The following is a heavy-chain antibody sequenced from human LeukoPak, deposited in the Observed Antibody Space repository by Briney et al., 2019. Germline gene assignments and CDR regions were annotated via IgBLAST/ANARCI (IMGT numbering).Heavy chain of an antibody. CDR3: ARANYYDSSDYSRGAFDI. CDR1: GYSISSGFY. CDR2: IFRSGST. J-gene: IGHJ3*02. V-gene: IGHV4-38-2*02. D-gene: IGHD3-22*01. Sequence: SETLSLTCSVSGYSISSGFYWGWIRQPPGKGLEWIGNIFRSGSTYYNTSLKSRVTISVDTSKNQFSLKLSSVTAADTAVYYCARANYYDSSDYSRGAFDIWGQGTMVTVSS.